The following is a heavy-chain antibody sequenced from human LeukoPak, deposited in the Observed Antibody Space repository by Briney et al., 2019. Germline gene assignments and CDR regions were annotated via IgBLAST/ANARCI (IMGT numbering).Heavy chain of an antibody. CDR3: ASSSSGSYYYMDV. J-gene: IGHJ6*03. CDR1: GGSISSGTYY. D-gene: IGHD3-10*01. Sequence: PSKTLSLTCTVSGGSISSGTYYWSWIRQPAGKGLEWIGRIYTTGSTNYNPSLKSRVTISVDTSKNQFSLKLSSVTAADTAVYFCASSSSGSYYYMDVWGKGTTVTVSS. V-gene: IGHV4-61*02. CDR2: IYTTGST.